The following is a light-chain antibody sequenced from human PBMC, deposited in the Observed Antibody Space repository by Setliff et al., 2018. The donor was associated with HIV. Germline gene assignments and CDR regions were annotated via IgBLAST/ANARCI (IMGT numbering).Light chain of an antibody. CDR3: QSYDSSLSGFV. CDR2: GNN. CDR1: SSNIGAGFV. Sequence: QSVLTQPPSVSGAPGQGVTISCTGSSSNIGAGFVVHWYQHLPGTAPKLLMYGNNNRPSGVPDRFSDSKSGASASLAITGLQAEDEADYYCQSYDSSLSGFVFGTGTKVTVL. J-gene: IGLJ1*01. V-gene: IGLV1-40*01.